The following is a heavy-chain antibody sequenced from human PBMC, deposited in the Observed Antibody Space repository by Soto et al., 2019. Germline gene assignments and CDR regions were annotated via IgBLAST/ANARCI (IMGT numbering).Heavy chain of an antibody. CDR2: THNSGNT. V-gene: IGHV4-59*08. CDR3: AKGGWYEDH. Sequence: SETLSLTCTVSGGSVSGDYWSWIRQPPGKGLEWIGYTHNSGNTDYNPSLKSRVTISLDASRNEFSLSLRSVTAADTAVYYCAKGGWYEDHWGQGTLVTVSS. CDR1: GGSVSGDY. D-gene: IGHD6-19*01. J-gene: IGHJ4*02.